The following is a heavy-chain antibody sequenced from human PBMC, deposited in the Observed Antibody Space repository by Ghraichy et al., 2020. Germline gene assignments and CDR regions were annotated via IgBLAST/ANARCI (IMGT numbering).Heavy chain of an antibody. CDR3: ARQIRIAAGGRLGHFDY. J-gene: IGHJ4*02. V-gene: IGHV4-39*01. CDR1: GGSTSSSTYY. CDR2: IYNSGNT. Sequence: SETLSLTCTVSGGSTSSSTYYWGWIRQPPGKGLEWIGSIYNSGNTYYNPSLKSRVTISIDTSKNQFSLKLSSVTAADTAVYYCARQIRIAAGGRLGHFDYWGQGIVVTVSS. D-gene: IGHD6-13*01.